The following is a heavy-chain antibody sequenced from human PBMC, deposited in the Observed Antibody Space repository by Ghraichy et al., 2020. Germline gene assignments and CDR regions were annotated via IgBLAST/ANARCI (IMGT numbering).Heavy chain of an antibody. Sequence: GESLNISCAASGFTFSSYSMNWVRQAPGKGLEWVSSISSSSSYIYYADSVKGRFTISRDNAKNSLYLQMNSLRAEDTAVYYCARVAGYDSSGYYYDYYYGMDVWGQGTTVTVSS. CDR3: ARVAGYDSSGYYYDYYYGMDV. J-gene: IGHJ6*02. CDR2: ISSSSSYI. D-gene: IGHD3-22*01. CDR1: GFTFSSYS. V-gene: IGHV3-21*01.